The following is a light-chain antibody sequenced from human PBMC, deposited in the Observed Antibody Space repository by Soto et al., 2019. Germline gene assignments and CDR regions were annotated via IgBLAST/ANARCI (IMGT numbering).Light chain of an antibody. CDR1: SGHSNYA. V-gene: IGLV4-69*01. CDR2: LNSDGSH. Sequence: QPVLTQSPSASASLGASVKLTCTLSSGHSNYAIAWHQQQSEKGPRYRMKLNSDGSHSKGDGIPDRFSGSSSGAERYLTISSLQSEDEADYYCQTWGSGIVVFGGGPKLTVL. CDR3: QTWGSGIVV. J-gene: IGLJ2*01.